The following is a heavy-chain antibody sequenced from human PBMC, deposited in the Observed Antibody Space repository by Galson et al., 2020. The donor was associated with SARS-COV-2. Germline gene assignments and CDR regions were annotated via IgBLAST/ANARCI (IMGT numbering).Heavy chain of an antibody. V-gene: IGHV3-23*03. CDR2: IYSGGNT. D-gene: IGHD6-19*01. J-gene: IGHJ4*02. CDR1: GFTFSSSA. CDR3: AKDGGSSGWYYFEY. Sequence: GGSLRLSCAASGFTFSSSAMSWVRQAPGKGLEWVSVIYSGGNTFYADSVKGRFTISRDNSKNTLYLQMNSLRAEDTAVYYCAKDGGSSGWYYFEYWGQGTLVTVSS.